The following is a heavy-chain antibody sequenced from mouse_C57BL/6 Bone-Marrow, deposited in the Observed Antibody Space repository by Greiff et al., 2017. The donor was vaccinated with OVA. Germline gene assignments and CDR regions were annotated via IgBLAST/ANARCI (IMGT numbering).Heavy chain of an antibody. CDR3: ARSGSSSLAY. V-gene: IGHV1-72*01. Sequence: QVQLQQPGAELVKPGASVKLSCKASGYTFTSYWMHWVKQRPGRGLEWIGRIDPNSGGTKYNEKFKSKATLTVDKPSSPAYMQLSSLTSEDSAVYYCARSGSSSLAYWGQGTLVTVSA. J-gene: IGHJ3*01. CDR1: GYTFTSYW. CDR2: IDPNSGGT. D-gene: IGHD1-1*01.